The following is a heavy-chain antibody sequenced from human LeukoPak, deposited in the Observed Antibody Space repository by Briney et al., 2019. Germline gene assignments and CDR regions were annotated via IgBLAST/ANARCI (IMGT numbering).Heavy chain of an antibody. CDR3: AREHIAAAGTSDY. CDR1: GFTFSSYA. CDR2: ISYDGSNK. J-gene: IGHJ4*02. Sequence: GSLRLSCAASGFTFSSYAMHWVRQAPGKGLEWVAVISYDGSNKYYADSVKGRFTISRDNSKNTLYLQMNSLRAEDTAVYYCAREHIAAAGTSDYWGQGTLVTVSS. D-gene: IGHD6-13*01. V-gene: IGHV3-30-3*01.